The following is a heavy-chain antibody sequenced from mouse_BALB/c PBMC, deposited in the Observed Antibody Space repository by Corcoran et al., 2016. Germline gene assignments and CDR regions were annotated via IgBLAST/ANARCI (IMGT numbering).Heavy chain of an antibody. Sequence: EVQLQQSGPELVKPGASVKISCKTSGYTFPEYTMHWVKQSHGKSLEWIGGINPNNGGSSYNQKFKGKATLTVDKSSSTADMELRSLTSEDSAVYDGARLGARATRGYAMDYWGQGTSVTVSS. J-gene: IGHJ4*01. CDR2: INPNNGGS. D-gene: IGHD3-1*01. CDR3: ARLGARATRGYAMDY. V-gene: IGHV1-18*01. CDR1: GYTFPEYT.